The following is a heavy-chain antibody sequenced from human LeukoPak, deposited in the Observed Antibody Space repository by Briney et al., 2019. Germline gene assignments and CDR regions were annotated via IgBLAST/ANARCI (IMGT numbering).Heavy chain of an antibody. D-gene: IGHD3-10*01. CDR1: GGSFSGYY. CDR2: TNHSGST. V-gene: IGHV4-34*01. J-gene: IGHJ4*02. Sequence: PSETLSLTCAVYGGSFSGYYWSWIRQPPGKGLEWIGETNHSGSTNYNPCLKSRVTISVDTSKNQFSLKLSSVTAADTAVYYCARCTRITMVRGVIITGIYYFDYWGQGTLVTVSS. CDR3: ARCTRITMVRGVIITGIYYFDY.